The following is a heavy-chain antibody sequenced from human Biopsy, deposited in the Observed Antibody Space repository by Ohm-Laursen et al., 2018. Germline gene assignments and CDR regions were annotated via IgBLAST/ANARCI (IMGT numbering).Heavy chain of an antibody. D-gene: IGHD3/OR15-3a*01. Sequence: LSLTCATSGFTFSSYGMHWVRQAPGKGLEWVAVIWYDGSRQYYADSVKGRFTISRDNSKNTLYLQMNSLRAEDTAVYYCARDGAAGYGLDVRGQGTLVTVSS. CDR2: IWYDGSRQ. CDR3: ARDGAAGYGLDV. V-gene: IGHV3-33*01. J-gene: IGHJ4*02. CDR1: GFTFSSYG.